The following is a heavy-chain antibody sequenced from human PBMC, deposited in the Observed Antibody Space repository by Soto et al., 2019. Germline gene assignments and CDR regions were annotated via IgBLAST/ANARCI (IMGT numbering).Heavy chain of an antibody. J-gene: IGHJ4*02. CDR1: GGTFRTYD. D-gene: IGHD3-16*01. CDR2: IIPRFGTP. CDR3: AAGSFHDTGGFGAIDF. V-gene: IGHV1-69*01. Sequence: QAQLVQSGAEVRKPGSSVTVSCKATGGTFRTYDFNWVRQAPGQGLEWMGAIIPRFGTPSYAQRCLERVTISADEVTTTVNLTLTDLRSDDTAVFYCAAGSFHDTGGFGAIDFWGQGTLVTVSS.